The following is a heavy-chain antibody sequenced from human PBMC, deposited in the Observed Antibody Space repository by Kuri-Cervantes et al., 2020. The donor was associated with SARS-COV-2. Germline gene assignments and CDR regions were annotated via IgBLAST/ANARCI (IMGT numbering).Heavy chain of an antibody. D-gene: IGHD3-3*01. CDR2: MNPDTGNA. CDR1: GYTFTNND. V-gene: IGHV1-8*02. J-gene: IGHJ4*02. CDR3: ARVGHDFWSGYYSY. Sequence: ASVKVSCKASGYTFTNNDVNWLRQASGQGLEWMGWMNPDTGNAGYAQKFQGRVTMTRNTSISTAYMELSSLRSEDTAVYYCARVGHDFWSGYYSYWGQGTLVTVSS.